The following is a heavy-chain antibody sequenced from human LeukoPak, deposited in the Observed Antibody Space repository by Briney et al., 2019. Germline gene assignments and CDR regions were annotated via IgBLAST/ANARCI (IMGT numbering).Heavy chain of an antibody. Sequence: GGSLRLSCAASGFTFNRYELNGVRQAPGKGLEWISYISTSGSTRYYADSVKGRFTISRNNTENSLYLQMNSLRAEEAAVYYCARGDGGYYYGMDVWGKGTTVTVSS. J-gene: IGHJ6*04. D-gene: IGHD4-23*01. V-gene: IGHV3-48*03. CDR3: ARGDGGYYYGMDV. CDR2: ISTSGSTR. CDR1: GFTFNRYE.